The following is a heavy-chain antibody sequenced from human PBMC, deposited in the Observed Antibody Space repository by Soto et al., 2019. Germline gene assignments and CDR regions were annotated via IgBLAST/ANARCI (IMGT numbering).Heavy chain of an antibody. J-gene: IGHJ3*02. CDR2: ISGSDGTT. CDR3: AKRAGDGFFHI. V-gene: IGHV3-23*01. Sequence: EAQLLESGGGLVQPGGSLRLSCAASGFTFSNYAMNWVRQAPGKGPEWVSLISGSDGTTHYSDSERGRFTISRDNSKNTLYLQMNSLRVEDTALYYCAKRAGDGFFHIWGQGTMVIVSS. CDR1: GFTFSNYA. D-gene: IGHD3-10*01.